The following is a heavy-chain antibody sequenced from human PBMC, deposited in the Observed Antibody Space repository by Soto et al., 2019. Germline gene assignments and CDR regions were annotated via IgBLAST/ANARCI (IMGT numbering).Heavy chain of an antibody. Sequence: GGSLRLSCAASGFTFSSYSMNWVRQAPGKGLEWLSSISSSISYIYYADSVKGRFTISRDNAKNSLYLQMNSLRAEDTAVYYCERDRIVVVPAAGYYYYGMDVWGQGTTVTVSS. CDR3: ERDRIVVVPAAGYYYYGMDV. V-gene: IGHV3-21*01. J-gene: IGHJ6*02. CDR1: GFTFSSYS. D-gene: IGHD2-2*01. CDR2: ISSSISYI.